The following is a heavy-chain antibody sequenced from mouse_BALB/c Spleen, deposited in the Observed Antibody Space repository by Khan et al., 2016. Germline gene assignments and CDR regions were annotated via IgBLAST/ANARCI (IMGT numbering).Heavy chain of an antibody. CDR2: INTYTGEP. J-gene: IGHJ3*01. V-gene: IGHV9-3-1*01. CDR3: AIGGDYGGFAS. D-gene: IGHD2-13*01. Sequence: QIQLVQSGPELKKPGETVKISCKAFGYTFTNYGMNWVKQAPGKGLKWMGWINTYTGEPTYADDFKGRFAFSLQTSASTAYLQLNNLKNEDSATYSCAIGGDYGGFASWGQGTLVTVSA. CDR1: GYTFTNYG.